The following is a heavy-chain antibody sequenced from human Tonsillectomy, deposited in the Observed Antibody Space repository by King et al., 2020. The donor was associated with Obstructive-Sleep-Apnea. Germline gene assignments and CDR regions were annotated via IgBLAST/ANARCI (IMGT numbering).Heavy chain of an antibody. Sequence: VQLQQWGAGLLKPSETLSLTCAVFGGSFTDYYWSWIRQPPGKGLEWIGEINHSGITNYNPSLKSRFTISVGTSKNQFSLQLCLVTAPDTAVYYCAGGSGAAAVNWFDPWGQGTLVTVSS. J-gene: IGHJ5*02. CDR3: AGGSGAAAVNWFDP. CDR1: GGSFTDYY. D-gene: IGHD6-13*01. V-gene: IGHV4-34*01. CDR2: INHSGIT.